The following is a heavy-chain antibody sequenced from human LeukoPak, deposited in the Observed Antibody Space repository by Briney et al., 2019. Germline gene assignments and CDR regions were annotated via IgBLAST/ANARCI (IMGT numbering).Heavy chain of an antibody. Sequence: SETLSLTCTVSGDSISSYYWSWIRQPPGKGLEWIGYIFYSGSTSYNPSLKSRVTLSVDTSKNQFSLKLSSVTAADTAVYYCARSQYFYDAAHDSWGQGTLVTVSS. CDR1: GDSISSYY. V-gene: IGHV4-59*08. CDR2: IFYSGST. J-gene: IGHJ4*02. CDR3: ARSQYFYDAAHDS. D-gene: IGHD3-22*01.